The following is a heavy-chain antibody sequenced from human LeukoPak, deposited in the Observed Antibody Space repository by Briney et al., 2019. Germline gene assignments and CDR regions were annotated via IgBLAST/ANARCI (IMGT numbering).Heavy chain of an antibody. J-gene: IGHJ4*02. V-gene: IGHV1-3*04. CDR1: GYTFTHFA. Sequence: ASVRVSCKTSGYTFTHFAIHWLRQAPGQRLEWMGWINTGSGYTRNSQTFQGRVTITRDTSANTVYMDLSSLRSEDTAVYFCARDDYGAYTDVNYFDYWGQGTLVTVSS. CDR3: ARDDYGAYTDVNYFDY. D-gene: IGHD4-17*01. CDR2: INTGSGYT.